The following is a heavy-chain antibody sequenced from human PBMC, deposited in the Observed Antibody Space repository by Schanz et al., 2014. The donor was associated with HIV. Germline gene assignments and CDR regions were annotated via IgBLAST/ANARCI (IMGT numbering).Heavy chain of an antibody. Sequence: VQLLESGGGVVQPGRSLRLSCAASGFTFSSYGMHWVRQAPGKGLEWVAVISYDGSNKYYADSVKGRFTISRDNSKNTLYLQMNSLRAEDTAVYYCAKEGSRGYCSSTSCLGGVDYWGQGTLVTVSS. CDR3: AKEGSRGYCSSTSCLGGVDY. D-gene: IGHD2-2*01. CDR2: ISYDGSNK. CDR1: GFTFSSYG. J-gene: IGHJ4*02. V-gene: IGHV3-30*18.